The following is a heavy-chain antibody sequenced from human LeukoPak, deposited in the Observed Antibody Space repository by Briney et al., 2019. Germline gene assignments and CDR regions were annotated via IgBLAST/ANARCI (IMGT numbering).Heavy chain of an antibody. CDR3: ARDAPRGSSSSYLYYYGMDV. D-gene: IGHD6-13*01. CDR1: GGTFRSYA. Sequence: VASVKVSCKASGGTFRSYAISWVRQAPGQGLEWMGGIIPIFGTANYAQKFQGRVTITADKSTSTAYMELSSLRSEDTAVYYCARDAPRGSSSSYLYYYGMDVWGKGTTVTVSS. J-gene: IGHJ6*04. CDR2: IIPIFGTA. V-gene: IGHV1-69*06.